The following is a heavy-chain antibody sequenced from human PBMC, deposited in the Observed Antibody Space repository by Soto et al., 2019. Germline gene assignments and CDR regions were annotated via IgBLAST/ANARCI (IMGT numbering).Heavy chain of an antibody. CDR3: AKDRLGRVTSAFDC. D-gene: IGHD3-16*01. Sequence: GGSLRLSCAASGFTFSSYGMSWVRQAPGKGLEWVSKISGSDGSTYFADSVKGRFTISRDNAKNTLYLQMNSLRAEDTAVYYCAKDRLGRVTSAFDCWGQGTLVTVSS. CDR2: ISGSDGST. V-gene: IGHV3-23*01. CDR1: GFTFSSYG. J-gene: IGHJ4*02.